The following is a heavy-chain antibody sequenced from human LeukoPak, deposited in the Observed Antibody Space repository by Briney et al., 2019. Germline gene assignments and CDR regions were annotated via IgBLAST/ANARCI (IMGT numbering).Heavy chain of an antibody. CDR1: GGTFSSYA. CDR2: IIPIFGTA. V-gene: IGHV1-69*13. J-gene: IGHJ1*01. CDR3: ARLLSGYFQH. D-gene: IGHD3-3*01. Sequence: VASVKVSCKASGGTFSSYAISWVRQAPGQGLEWMGGIIPIFGTANYAQKFQGRVTITADESTSTAYMELSSLRSEDTAVYYCARLLSGYFQHWGQGTLVTVSS.